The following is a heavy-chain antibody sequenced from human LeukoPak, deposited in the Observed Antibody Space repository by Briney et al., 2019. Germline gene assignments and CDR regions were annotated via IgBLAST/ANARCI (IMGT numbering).Heavy chain of an antibody. V-gene: IGHV4-31*03. CDR1: GASISTAGYY. CDR2: IYYTGSI. D-gene: IGHD3-10*01. Sequence: SETLSLTCTFSGASISTAGYYWTWIRQSPGGGLEWIGYIYYTGSIDYNPSLKSRLTMSFDTSKNQFSLKLRSVTAADTAIYYCARDHSCYFGSQTSTLDVWGQGTAVTVSS. J-gene: IGHJ6*02. CDR3: ARDHSCYFGSQTSTLDV.